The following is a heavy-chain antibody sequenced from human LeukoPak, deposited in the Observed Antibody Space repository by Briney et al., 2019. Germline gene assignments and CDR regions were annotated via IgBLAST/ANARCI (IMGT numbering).Heavy chain of an antibody. CDR3: ARVLRGFWSAQNGILDY. V-gene: IGHV3-30*03. CDR1: GFTFSSYG. Sequence: GGSLRLSCAASGFTFSSYGMHWVRQAPGKGLEWVAVISYDGSNKYYADSVKGRFTISRDNSKNTLYLQMNSLRAEDTAVYYCARVLRGFWSAQNGILDYWGQGTLVTVSS. J-gene: IGHJ4*02. CDR2: ISYDGSNK. D-gene: IGHD3-3*01.